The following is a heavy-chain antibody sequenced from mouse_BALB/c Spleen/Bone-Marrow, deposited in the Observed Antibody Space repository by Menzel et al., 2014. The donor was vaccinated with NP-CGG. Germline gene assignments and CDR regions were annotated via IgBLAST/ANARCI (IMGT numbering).Heavy chain of an antibody. CDR3: ARDRGYDSYYAMDY. V-gene: IGHV2-6-7*01. CDR2: IWGDGST. CDR1: GFSLTGYG. D-gene: IGHD2-2*01. J-gene: IGHJ4*01. Sequence: VKLMESGPGLVAPSLSLSITCTVSGFSLTGYGVNWVRQPPGKGLEWLGMIWGDGSTDYNSALKSRLSISKDNSKSQVFLKMNSLQTDDTARYYCARDRGYDSYYAMDYWGQGTSVTVSS.